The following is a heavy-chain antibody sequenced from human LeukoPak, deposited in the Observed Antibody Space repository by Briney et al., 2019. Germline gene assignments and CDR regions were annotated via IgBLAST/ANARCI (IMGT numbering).Heavy chain of an antibody. V-gene: IGHV1-2*02. CDR3: AREHNLTGVSGDFDY. D-gene: IGHD3-9*01. CDR1: GYIFTGYY. CDR2: INPYSGDT. Sequence: ASVKVSCKASGYIFTGYYMHWVRQAPGQGLDWMGWINPYSGDTNYAQNFQGRVTMTRDTSISTAYMELSRLRSDDTAVYYCAREHNLTGVSGDFDYWGRGTLVTVSS. J-gene: IGHJ4*02.